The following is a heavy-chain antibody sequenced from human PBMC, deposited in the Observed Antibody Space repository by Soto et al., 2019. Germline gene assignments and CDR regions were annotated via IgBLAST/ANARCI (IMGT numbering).Heavy chain of an antibody. Sequence: ASVKVSCKASGYTFTSYDINWVRQATGQGLEWMGWMNPNSGNTGYAQKFQGRVTMTRNTSISTAYMELSSLRSEDTAVYYCARDLGSVSWPLFDYWGQGTLVTVSS. J-gene: IGHJ4*02. CDR2: MNPNSGNT. D-gene: IGHD1-26*01. CDR3: ARDLGSVSWPLFDY. CDR1: GYTFTSYD. V-gene: IGHV1-8*01.